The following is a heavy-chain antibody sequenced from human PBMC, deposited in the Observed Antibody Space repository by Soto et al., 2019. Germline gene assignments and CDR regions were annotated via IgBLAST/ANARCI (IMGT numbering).Heavy chain of an antibody. D-gene: IGHD4-4*01. CDR3: AKDSNKYSSSLRGRYFDY. CDR2: ISGGGSNT. V-gene: IGHV3-23*01. Sequence: GGSLRLSCAASGFPFSSYVMSWVRQAPGKGLEWVSGISGGGSNTFYADSVKGRFTISRDNSKNTPLLQMNSLGAEDTAVYYCAKDSNKYSSSLRGRYFDYWGQGIGVTVSS. J-gene: IGHJ4*02. CDR1: GFPFSSYV.